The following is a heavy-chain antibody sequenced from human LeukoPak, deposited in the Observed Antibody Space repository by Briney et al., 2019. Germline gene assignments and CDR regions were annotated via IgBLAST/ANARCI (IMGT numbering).Heavy chain of an antibody. CDR1: GGSISSSGYY. J-gene: IGHJ5*02. CDR3: AREMNWFDP. Sequence: SETLSLTCTVSGGSISSSGYYWGWIRQPPGKGLEWIGSIYYSGSTYYNPSLKSRVTISVDTSKNQFSLKLSSVTAADTAVYYCAREMNWFDPWGQGTLVTVSS. V-gene: IGHV4-39*07. CDR2: IYYSGST.